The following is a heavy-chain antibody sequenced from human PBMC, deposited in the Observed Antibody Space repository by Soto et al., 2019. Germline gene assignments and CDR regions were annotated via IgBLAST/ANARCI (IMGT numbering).Heavy chain of an antibody. J-gene: IGHJ4*02. Sequence: GGSLRLSCAASGFTFSSYWMSWVRQAPGKGLEWVANIKQDGSEKYYVDSVKGRFTISRDNAKNTLYLQMHSLRAEDTAVYYCATPPTSSSGWYFDYWGQGTLVTVSS. CDR3: ATPPTSSSGWYFDY. CDR1: GFTFSSYW. V-gene: IGHV3-7*03. D-gene: IGHD6-19*01. CDR2: IKQDGSEK.